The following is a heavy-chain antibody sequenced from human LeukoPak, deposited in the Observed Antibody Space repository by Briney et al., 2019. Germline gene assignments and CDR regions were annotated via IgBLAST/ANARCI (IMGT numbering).Heavy chain of an antibody. CDR1: GVTFLDYV. J-gene: IGHJ5*02. V-gene: IGHV3-43*02. Sequence: GGSLRHSRADPGVTFLDYVGYSVPQAPGKGLEWVSLISGDGGSAYYSDSVKGRFTISRDNAKSSLYLQMNSLRAEDTAVYYCARVRSRRPATRGFAPWGQGTLVTVSS. D-gene: IGHD6-6*01. CDR2: ISGDGGSA. CDR3: ARVRSRRPATRGFAP.